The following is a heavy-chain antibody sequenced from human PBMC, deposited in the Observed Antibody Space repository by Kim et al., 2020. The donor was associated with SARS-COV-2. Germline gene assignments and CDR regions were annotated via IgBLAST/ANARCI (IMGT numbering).Heavy chain of an antibody. J-gene: IGHJ6*02. V-gene: IGHV3-30*04. CDR3: ATSTELLYYYYYGMDV. D-gene: IGHD1-26*01. Sequence: VKGLISISRDNSKTTLYLQMNSLIAEDTAVYYCATSTELLYYYYYGMDVWGQGTTVTVSS.